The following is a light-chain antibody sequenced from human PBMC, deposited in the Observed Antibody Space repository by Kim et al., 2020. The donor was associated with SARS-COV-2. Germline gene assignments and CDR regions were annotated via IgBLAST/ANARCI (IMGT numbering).Light chain of an antibody. V-gene: IGKV3-11*01. J-gene: IGKJ4*01. CDR3: QQRSNWPPLT. Sequence: LSPGERAPLPCRASQSVSSYLAWYQQKPGQAPRLLIYDASNRATGIPARFSGSGSGTDFTLTISSLEPEDFAVYYCQQRSNWPPLTFGGGTKLEI. CDR2: DAS. CDR1: QSVSSY.